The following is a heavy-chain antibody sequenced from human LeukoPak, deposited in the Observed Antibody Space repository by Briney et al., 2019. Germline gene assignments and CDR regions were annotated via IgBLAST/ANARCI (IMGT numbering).Heavy chain of an antibody. CDR1: GGTFSSYA. Sequence: RASVKVSCKASGGTFSSYAISWVRQAPGQGLEWMGGIIPIFGTANYAQKFQGRVTITADKSTSTAYMELSSLRSEDTAVYYCARVHCSGCLPDYWGQGTLVTVSS. J-gene: IGHJ4*02. D-gene: IGHD6-19*01. V-gene: IGHV1-69*06. CDR3: ARVHCSGCLPDY. CDR2: IIPIFGTA.